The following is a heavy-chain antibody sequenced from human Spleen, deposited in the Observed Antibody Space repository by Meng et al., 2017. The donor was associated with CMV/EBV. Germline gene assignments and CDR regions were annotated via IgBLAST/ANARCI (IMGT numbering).Heavy chain of an antibody. Sequence: ASVKVSCKASGYTFTGYYMHWVRQAPGQRLEWMGWINPNTGGTIYAHNFQGRVTMTSDTSISTVHMELSRLRSDYTAVYYFARGAVVIIPAAKIWDYYYGMDVWGQGTTVTVSS. V-gene: IGHV1-2*02. D-gene: IGHD2-2*01. CDR2: INPNTGGT. J-gene: IGHJ6*02. CDR3: ARGAVVIIPAAKIWDYYYGMDV. CDR1: GYTFTGYY.